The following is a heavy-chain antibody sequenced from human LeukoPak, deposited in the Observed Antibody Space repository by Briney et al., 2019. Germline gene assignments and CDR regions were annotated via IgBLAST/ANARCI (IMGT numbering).Heavy chain of an antibody. CDR3: AKEGSPHCTNGVCYTGSDY. D-gene: IGHD2-8*01. J-gene: IGHJ4*02. CDR1: GFTFSSYG. V-gene: IGHV3-30*18. CDR2: ISYDGSNK. Sequence: GGSLRLPCAASGFTFSSYGMHWVRQAPGKGLEWVAVISYDGSNKCYADSVKGRFTISRDNSKNTLYLQMNSLRAEDTAVYYCAKEGSPHCTNGVCYTGSDYWGQGTLVTVSS.